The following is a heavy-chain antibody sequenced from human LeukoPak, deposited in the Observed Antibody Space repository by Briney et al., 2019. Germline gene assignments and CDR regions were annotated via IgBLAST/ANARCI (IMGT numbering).Heavy chain of an antibody. J-gene: IGHJ4*02. Sequence: GASVKVSCKASGYTFTSYYMHWVRQAPGQGLGWMGIINPSGGSTSYAQKFQGRVTMTRDTSTSTVYMELSSLRSEDTAVYYCAQTTVTYDLGGYWGQGTLVTVSS. D-gene: IGHD4-17*01. CDR2: INPSGGST. V-gene: IGHV1-46*01. CDR3: AQTTVTYDLGGY. CDR1: GYTFTSYY.